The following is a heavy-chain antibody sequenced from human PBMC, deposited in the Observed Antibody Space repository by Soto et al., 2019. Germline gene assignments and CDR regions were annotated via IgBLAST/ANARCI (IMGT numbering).Heavy chain of an antibody. J-gene: IGHJ6*01. CDR1: GVTFSNYG. V-gene: IGHV1-69*01. CDR3: ARRYNYGHQLYHYGMDV. CDR2: IMPMFGST. D-gene: IGHD3-10*01. Sequence: QVQLVQSGAAVRKPGSSVKVSCKGSGVTFSNYGISWVRQAPGQGLEWMGGIMPMFGSTNYAQKFQGRVTMTADESASTVYMELSSLRSEDTAVYYCARRYNYGHQLYHYGMDVWGQGTTVTVST.